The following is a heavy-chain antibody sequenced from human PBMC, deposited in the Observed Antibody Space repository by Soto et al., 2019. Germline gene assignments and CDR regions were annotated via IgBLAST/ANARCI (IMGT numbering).Heavy chain of an antibody. CDR1: GYTFTSYG. V-gene: IGHV1-18*01. D-gene: IGHD2-2*01. CDR2: ISAYNGNT. J-gene: IGHJ6*02. CDR3: ARARYCISTSCYGYYYYGMDV. Sequence: ASVKVSCKASGYTFTSYGISWVRQVPGQGLEWMGWISAYNGNTNYAQKLQGRVTMTTDTSTSTAYMELSRLRSDDTAVYYCARARYCISTSCYGYYYYGMDVWGQGTTVTVSS.